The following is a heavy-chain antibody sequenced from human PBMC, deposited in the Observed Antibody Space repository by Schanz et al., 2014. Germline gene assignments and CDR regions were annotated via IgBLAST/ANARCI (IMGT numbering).Heavy chain of an antibody. Sequence: VQLVESGGGVVRPGGSLRLSCAASGFGFDDYAMSWVRQAPGKGLEWVAVISYDGTNEYYAESVKGRFTISRDNAKNTFYLHMNSLRNEDTAVYFCAKDLHSNSGNYYSYYFDSWGPGALVTVSS. D-gene: IGHD3-10*01. V-gene: IGHV3-30*18. J-gene: IGHJ4*02. CDR2: ISYDGTNE. CDR3: AKDLHSNSGNYYSYYFDS. CDR1: GFGFDDYA.